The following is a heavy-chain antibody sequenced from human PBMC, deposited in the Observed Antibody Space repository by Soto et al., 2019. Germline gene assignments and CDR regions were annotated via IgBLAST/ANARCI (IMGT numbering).Heavy chain of an antibody. CDR3: ARGRPTFYGDYHYFDY. CDR2: IYYSGST. J-gene: IGHJ4*02. Sequence: SETLSLTCTVSGGSISSYYWSWIRQPPGKGLEWIGYIYYSGSTNYNPSLKSRVTISVDTSKNQFSLKLNSVTAADTAVYYCARGRPTFYGDYHYFDYWGQGTLVTVSS. D-gene: IGHD4-17*01. CDR1: GGSISSYY. V-gene: IGHV4-59*01.